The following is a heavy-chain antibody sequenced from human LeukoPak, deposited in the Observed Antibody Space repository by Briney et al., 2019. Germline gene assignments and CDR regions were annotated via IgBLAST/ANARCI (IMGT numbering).Heavy chain of an antibody. CDR2: IYYSGST. D-gene: IGHD3-3*01. Sequence: SETLSLTCTVSGGSISSYYWSWIRQPPGKGPEWIGYIYYSGSTNYNPSLKSRVTISVDTSKNQFSLKLSSVTAADTAVYYCARDRLYYDFWSGYQFYYYYGMDVWGQGTTVTVSS. V-gene: IGHV4-59*01. CDR3: ARDRLYYDFWSGYQFYYYYGMDV. J-gene: IGHJ6*02. CDR1: GGSISSYY.